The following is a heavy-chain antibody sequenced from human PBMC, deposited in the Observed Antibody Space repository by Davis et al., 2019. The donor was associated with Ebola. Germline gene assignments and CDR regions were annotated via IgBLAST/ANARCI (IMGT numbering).Heavy chain of an antibody. V-gene: IGHV3-73*01. CDR3: CRRPGPDATSVETHGY. D-gene: IGHD4-23*01. CDR1: GFTLRWFS. Sequence: GESPKTPRVGLGFTLRWFSLDRVRPASGKGPEWLGRVRRKANNHATTYAPSVNGRFKISRIDSQNTAKREMNSLTTEDTAVYFCCRRPGPDATSVETHGYWGRGTLVIVSS. CDR2: VRRKANNHAT. J-gene: IGHJ4*02.